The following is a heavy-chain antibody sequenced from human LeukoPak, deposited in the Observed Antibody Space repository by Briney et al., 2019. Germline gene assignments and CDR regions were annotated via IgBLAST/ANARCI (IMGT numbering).Heavy chain of an antibody. J-gene: IGHJ4*02. D-gene: IGHD5-18*01. Sequence: GGSLRLSCAASGFTFSTYVMSWVRQAPGKGLEWASYISSSGSTIYYADSVKGRFTISRDNAKNSLYLQMNSLRAEDTAVYYCAKGDKPVIAMVKFDYWGQGTLVTVSS. CDR1: GFTFSTYV. CDR2: ISSSGSTI. V-gene: IGHV3-11*01. CDR3: AKGDKPVIAMVKFDY.